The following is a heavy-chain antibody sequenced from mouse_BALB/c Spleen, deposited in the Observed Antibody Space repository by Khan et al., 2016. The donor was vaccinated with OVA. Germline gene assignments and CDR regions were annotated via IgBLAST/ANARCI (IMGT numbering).Heavy chain of an antibody. CDR1: GYSITSGYF. CDR2: IRYDGNS. J-gene: IGHJ3*01. V-gene: IGHV3-6*02. CDR3: ARGGSSGPAWFAY. D-gene: IGHD3-1*01. Sequence: VQLKESGPGLVKPSQSLSLTCSVTGYSITSGYFWNWIRQFPGNKLEWMGYIRYDGNSNYNPSLKNRISITRDTSKNQFFLKLNSVTPEDTATXSCARGGSSGPAWFAYWGQGTLVTVSA.